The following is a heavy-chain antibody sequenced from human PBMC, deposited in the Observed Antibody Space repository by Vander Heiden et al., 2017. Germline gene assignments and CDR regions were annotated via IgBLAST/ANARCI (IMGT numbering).Heavy chain of an antibody. CDR2: ISGSGDST. Sequence: EVQLLESGGGLVQPGGSLRLSCAASGLTFSSYAMSCVRQAPGKGLEWVSAISGSGDSTYYADSVKGRFTISRDNSKNTLYLQMNSLRAEDTAVYYCAKAAILGGYYYYGMDVWGQGTTVTVSS. CDR3: AKAAILGGYYYYGMDV. V-gene: IGHV3-23*01. J-gene: IGHJ6*02. CDR1: GLTFSSYA.